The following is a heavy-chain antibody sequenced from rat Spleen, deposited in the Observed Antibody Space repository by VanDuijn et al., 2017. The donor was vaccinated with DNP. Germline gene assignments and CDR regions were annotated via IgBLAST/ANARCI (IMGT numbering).Heavy chain of an antibody. Sequence: EVQLVESGGGLVQPGRSLKLSCAASGFTFSNYAMAWVRQAPTKGLEWVASLSTGGDKSAYRDSVKGRFIIFREDAKNTQYLQMDSLRSEDTATYYCARHEDYSSYVYGFAYWGQGTLVTVSS. CDR2: LSTGGDKS. D-gene: IGHD1-2*01. V-gene: IGHV5S13*01. CDR3: ARHEDYSSYVYGFAY. J-gene: IGHJ3*01. CDR1: GFTFSNYA.